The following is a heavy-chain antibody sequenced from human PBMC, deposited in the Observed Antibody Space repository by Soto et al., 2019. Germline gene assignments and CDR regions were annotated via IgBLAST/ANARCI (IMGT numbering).Heavy chain of an antibody. CDR1: GFSLSTSGVG. Sequence: QITLKESGPTLVKPTQTLTLTCTFSGFSLSTSGVGVAWIRQPPGKALEWLALIYWDDDKRYRPSLESRLTITKDTSKNHVVLTMTNMDSVYTATYYCAYLPCSGGSCYWFSFSGMDVWSQGTTVTVSS. D-gene: IGHD2-15*01. CDR2: IYWDDDK. CDR3: AYLPCSGGSCYWFSFSGMDV. V-gene: IGHV2-5*02. J-gene: IGHJ6*02.